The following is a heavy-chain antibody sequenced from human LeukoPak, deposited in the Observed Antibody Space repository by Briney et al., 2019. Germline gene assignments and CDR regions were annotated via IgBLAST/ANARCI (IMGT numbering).Heavy chain of an antibody. V-gene: IGHV3-7*05. Sequence: GGSLRLSCTASGFTFSTYWMSWVRQTPEKGLEWVANIKEDGSEEVYVDSVKGRFTVSRDNAKSSLYLQMNSLRTEDTAVYYCARDPYSRSWSYGMDVWGQGTTVTVS. CDR3: ARDPYSRSWSYGMDV. CDR1: GFTFSTYW. D-gene: IGHD6-13*01. CDR2: IKEDGSEE. J-gene: IGHJ6*02.